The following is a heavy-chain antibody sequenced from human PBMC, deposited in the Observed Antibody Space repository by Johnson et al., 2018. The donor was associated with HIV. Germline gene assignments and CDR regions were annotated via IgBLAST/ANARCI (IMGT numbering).Heavy chain of an antibody. Sequence: VQLVESRGVLVQPGGSLRLSCAASGFTVSSNALSWVRQAPGKGLVWVSRINSDGSSTSYADSVKGRFTISRDNSKNTLDLQMNYLRVEDTAVYYCARLERLGGLSRVLDMWGQGTMVTVSS. J-gene: IGHJ3*02. D-gene: IGHD6-19*01. CDR3: ARLERLGGLSRVLDM. CDR1: GFTVSSNA. CDR2: INSDGSST. V-gene: IGHV3-74*02.